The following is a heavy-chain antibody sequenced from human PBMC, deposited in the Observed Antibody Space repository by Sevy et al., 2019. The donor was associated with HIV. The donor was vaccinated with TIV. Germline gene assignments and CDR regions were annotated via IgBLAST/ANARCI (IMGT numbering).Heavy chain of an antibody. CDR3: VRARYYYDSSGYPQAAFDI. J-gene: IGHJ3*02. Sequence: ASVKVSCKASGYTFTSYGISWVRQAPGQGLEWMGWISAYNGNTNYAQKLQGRVTMTTDTSTSTAYMELRSLRSDDTAVYYCVRARYYYDSSGYPQAAFDIWGQGTMVTVSS. D-gene: IGHD3-22*01. CDR2: ISAYNGNT. V-gene: IGHV1-18*01. CDR1: GYTFTSYG.